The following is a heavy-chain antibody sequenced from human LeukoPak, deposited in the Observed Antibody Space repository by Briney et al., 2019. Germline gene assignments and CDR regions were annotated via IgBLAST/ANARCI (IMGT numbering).Heavy chain of an antibody. V-gene: IGHV3-48*04. CDR3: ARGVPARRFDY. J-gene: IGHJ4*02. Sequence: GGSLRLSCTASGFPFSGYSMNWVRQAPGKGLEWVSYISSSGSTTYYSDSVKGRFTISRDNAKNSLFLQMNSLRVEDTAVYYCARGVPARRFDYWGQGTLVTVSS. CDR1: GFPFSGYS. CDR2: ISSSGSTT.